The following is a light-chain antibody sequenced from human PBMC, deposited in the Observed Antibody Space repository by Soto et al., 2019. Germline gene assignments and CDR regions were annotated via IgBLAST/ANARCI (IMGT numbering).Light chain of an antibody. CDR1: QSISAW. CDR2: NAS. Sequence: DIQMTQSPSTLSASVGDSVSITCRASQSISAWLAWYQQKPGKAPRLLIYNASTLEIGVPSRFSGSGSGTEFPLTISSLQPDDVAIYYCQQYNDYSWTFGQGTKVDLK. J-gene: IGKJ1*01. CDR3: QQYNDYSWT. V-gene: IGKV1-5*03.